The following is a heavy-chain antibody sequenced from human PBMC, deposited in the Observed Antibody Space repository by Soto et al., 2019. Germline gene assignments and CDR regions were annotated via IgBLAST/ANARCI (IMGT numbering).Heavy chain of an antibody. Sequence: ASVKVSCKASGYTFTSYGISWVRQAPGQGLEWMGWISAYNGNTNYAQKLQGRVTMTTDTSTSTAYMELRSLRSDDTAVYYCARDSQQLVPTYFDYWGQGTLVTVSS. CDR2: ISAYNGNT. CDR3: ARDSQQLVPTYFDY. CDR1: GYTFTSYG. V-gene: IGHV1-18*01. D-gene: IGHD6-13*01. J-gene: IGHJ4*02.